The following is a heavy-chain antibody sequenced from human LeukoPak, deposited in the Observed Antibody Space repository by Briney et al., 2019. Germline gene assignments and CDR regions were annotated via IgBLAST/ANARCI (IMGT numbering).Heavy chain of an antibody. CDR2: INWNGGST. CDR1: GFTLDDYG. D-gene: IGHD3-10*01. Sequence: GGSLRLSCAASGFTLDDYGMSWVRQAPGKGLELVSGINWNGGSTGYADSVKGRFTISRDNAKNSLYLQMNSLRAEDTALYYCARGQYYGSGSYFPGDYWGQGTLVTVSS. CDR3: ARGQYYGSGSYFPGDY. V-gene: IGHV3-20*04. J-gene: IGHJ4*02.